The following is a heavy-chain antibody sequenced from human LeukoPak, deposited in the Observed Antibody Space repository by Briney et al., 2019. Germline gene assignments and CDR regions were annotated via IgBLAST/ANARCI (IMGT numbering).Heavy chain of an antibody. CDR1: GFTFSSYS. Sequence: GGSLRLSCAASGFTFSSYSMNWVRQAPVKGLEWVSYISSSSSSIYYADSVKGRFTISRDNAKNSLYLQMNSLRAEDTAVYYCARGAEYSSGWYNYWGQGTLVTVSS. J-gene: IGHJ4*02. D-gene: IGHD6-19*01. CDR3: ARGAEYSSGWYNY. CDR2: ISSSSSSI. V-gene: IGHV3-48*01.